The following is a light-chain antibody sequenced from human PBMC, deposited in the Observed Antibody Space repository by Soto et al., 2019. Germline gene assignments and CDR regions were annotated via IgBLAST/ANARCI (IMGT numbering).Light chain of an antibody. Sequence: QSALTQPASVSGSPGQSITSSCTGTSSDVGGYNYVSWYQEHPGKAPKLMMYEVSNRPSGVSNRFSGSKSGNTASLTTSGLQAEDEADYYCSSYTSSSTLVFGTGTKVTVL. CDR3: SSYTSSSTLV. J-gene: IGLJ1*01. CDR1: SSDVGGYNY. CDR2: EVS. V-gene: IGLV2-14*01.